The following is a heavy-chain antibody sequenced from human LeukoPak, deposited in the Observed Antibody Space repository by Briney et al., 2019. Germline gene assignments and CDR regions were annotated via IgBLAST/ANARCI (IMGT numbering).Heavy chain of an antibody. CDR1: GFTFSTYG. CDR3: AKEGFDP. V-gene: IGHV3-30*02. CDR2: IRSDGSNK. J-gene: IGHJ5*02. Sequence: GGSLRLSCAASGFTFSTYGIHWVRQAPGKGLEWVAFIRSDGSNKYYPDSVKGRFTISRDNSKNTVYLQMNSLRAEDTVMYYCAKEGFDPWGQGTLVTVSS.